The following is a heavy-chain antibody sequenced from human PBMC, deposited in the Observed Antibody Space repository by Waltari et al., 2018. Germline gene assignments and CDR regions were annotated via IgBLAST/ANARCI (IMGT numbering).Heavy chain of an antibody. D-gene: IGHD4-17*01. Sequence: QVQLQQWGAGLLKPSETLSLTCAVYGGSFSGYYWSWIRQPPGKGLEWIGEINHSGSTNYNPSLKSRGTISVDTSKNQFSLKLSSVTAADTAVYYCARGTTVVNVVAFDIWGQGTMVTVSS. J-gene: IGHJ3*02. V-gene: IGHV4-34*01. CDR1: GGSFSGYY. CDR2: INHSGST. CDR3: ARGTTVVNVVAFDI.